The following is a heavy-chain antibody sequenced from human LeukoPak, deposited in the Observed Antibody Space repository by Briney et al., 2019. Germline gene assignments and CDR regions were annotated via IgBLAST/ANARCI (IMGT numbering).Heavy chain of an antibody. CDR1: GYSFTSYW. CDR2: IYSGDSDT. D-gene: IGHD4-11*01. CDR3: ARGSTVTTIYYYYYGMDV. J-gene: IGHJ6*02. Sequence: GESLKISCKGSGYSFTSYWIGWVRQMPGKGLEWMGIIYSGDSDTRYSPSFQGQVTISADKSISTAYLQWSSLKASDTAMYYCARGSTVTTIYYYYYGMDVWGQGTTVTVSS. V-gene: IGHV5-51*01.